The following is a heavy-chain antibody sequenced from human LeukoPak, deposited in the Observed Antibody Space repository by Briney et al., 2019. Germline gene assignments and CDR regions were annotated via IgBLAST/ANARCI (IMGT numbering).Heavy chain of an antibody. Sequence: SENLSLTCAVYGGSFSGYYWSWIRQPPGKGLEWIGEINHSGSTNYNPSLKSRVTISVDTSKNQFSLKLSSVTAADTAVYYCAREDRLGDAFDIWGQGTMVTVSS. CDR1: GGSFSGYY. CDR3: AREDRLGDAFDI. V-gene: IGHV4-34*01. CDR2: INHSGST. J-gene: IGHJ3*02. D-gene: IGHD3-16*01.